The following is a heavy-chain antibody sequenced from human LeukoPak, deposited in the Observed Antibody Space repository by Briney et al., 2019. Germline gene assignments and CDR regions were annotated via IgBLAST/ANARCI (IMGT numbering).Heavy chain of an antibody. CDR1: GGSISSYY. V-gene: IGHV4-59*01. Sequence: SETLSLTCTVSGGSISSYYWSWIRQPPGKGLEWIGYIYYSGSTNYNPSLKRRVTISVDTSKNQFCLKLSSVTAADTAVYYCARGGYYDFWSGQNWFDPWGQGTLVTVSS. CDR2: IYYSGST. J-gene: IGHJ5*02. D-gene: IGHD3-3*01. CDR3: ARGGYYDFWSGQNWFDP.